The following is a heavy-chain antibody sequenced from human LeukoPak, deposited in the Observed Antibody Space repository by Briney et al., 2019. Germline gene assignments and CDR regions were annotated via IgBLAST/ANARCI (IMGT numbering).Heavy chain of an antibody. Sequence: GGSLRLSCAASGFPLRSSAMTWVRQAPGKGLEWVSDISGRDDSTGYADSVKGRFTISRDNSRNTLYLQMSSLRAEDTAVYYCAKTYSGNSHYYYYMDVWGKGTTVTVSS. CDR1: GFPLRSSA. CDR3: AKTYSGNSHYYYYMDV. V-gene: IGHV3-23*01. CDR2: ISGRDDST. D-gene: IGHD1-26*01. J-gene: IGHJ6*03.